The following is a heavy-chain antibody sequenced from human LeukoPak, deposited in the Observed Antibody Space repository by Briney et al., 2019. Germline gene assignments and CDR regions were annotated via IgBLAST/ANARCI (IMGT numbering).Heavy chain of an antibody. CDR2: IYYSGST. CDR1: GDSISSYY. J-gene: IGHJ5*02. D-gene: IGHD2-2*01. Sequence: SETLSLTCTVSGDSISSYYWSWIRQPPGKGLEWIGYIYYSGSTNYNPSLKSRVTISVDTSKNQFSLKLSSVTAADTAVYYCARFVVVPAAISGWFDPWGQGTLVTVSS. CDR3: ARFVVVPAAISGWFDP. V-gene: IGHV4-59*01.